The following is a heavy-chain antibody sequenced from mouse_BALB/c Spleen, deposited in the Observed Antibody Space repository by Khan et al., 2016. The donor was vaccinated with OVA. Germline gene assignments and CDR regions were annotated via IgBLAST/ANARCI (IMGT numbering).Heavy chain of an antibody. D-gene: IGHD2-13*01. J-gene: IGHJ3*01. CDR1: GFTFSDYY. V-gene: IGHV5-4*02. CDR3: VRGYYGDPFAY. Sequence: EVELVESGGGLVKPGGSLKLSCAASGFTFSDYYMYRVRQTPEKRLEWVATISDGGSYTYYTDSVKGRFTISRDDAKNNLYLQMSSLKSEDTAIYYCVRGYYGDPFAYWGQGTLVTVSA. CDR2: ISDGGSYT.